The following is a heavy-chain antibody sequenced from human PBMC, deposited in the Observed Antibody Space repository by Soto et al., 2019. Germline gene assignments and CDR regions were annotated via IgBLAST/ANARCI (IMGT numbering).Heavy chain of an antibody. CDR2: INVGNGNT. V-gene: IGHV1-3*01. CDR3: ATPQDSDDCLDS. J-gene: IGHJ4*02. D-gene: IGHD2-21*02. CDR1: GYTFTRYH. Sequence: QVQFVQSGAEVKKPGASVKVSCKTPGYTFTRYHIHWVRQAPGQRIEWMGWINVGNGNTRYSQKFQGRLPLTRDTPGNTAYLELNSLISEDTAVYYCATPQDSDDCLDSWGQGTLVTVSS.